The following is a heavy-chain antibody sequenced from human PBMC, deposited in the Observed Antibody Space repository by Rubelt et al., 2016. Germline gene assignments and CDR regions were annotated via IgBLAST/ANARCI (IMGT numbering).Heavy chain of an antibody. Sequence: QITLKESGPTLVKHTQTLTLTCTFSGLSLKSSEVGVAWLRQPPVTALEWLAFIYWDDVERYSPSLKSSLTITKDTSKNQVVRKITNVGPVDTGTYYWAHRAAAGPFDYWGQGTLVTVSS. J-gene: IGHJ4*02. V-gene: IGHV2-5*02. CDR1: GLSLKSSEVG. CDR2: IYWDDVE. D-gene: IGHD6-13*01. CDR3: AHRAAAGPFDY.